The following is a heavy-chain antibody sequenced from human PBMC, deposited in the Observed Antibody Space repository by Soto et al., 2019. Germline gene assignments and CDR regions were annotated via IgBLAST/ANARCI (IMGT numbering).Heavy chain of an antibody. CDR1: GYTFTNYA. V-gene: IGHV1-3*01. J-gene: IGHJ6*02. Sequence: QVPLVQSGAEVKKPGASVKVSCKASGYTFTNYAMHWVRQAPGQRLEWMGWINAGSENTKYSQKFQGRVSITRDTAANTAYMELSSLTSEDTAVYYCAREGYSSSSPGYFYGMDVWGQGTTVTVSS. CDR3: AREGYSSSSPGYFYGMDV. D-gene: IGHD6-6*01. CDR2: INAGSENT.